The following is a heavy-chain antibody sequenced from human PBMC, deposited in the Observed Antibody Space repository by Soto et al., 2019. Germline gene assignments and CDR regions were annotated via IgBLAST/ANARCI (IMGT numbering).Heavy chain of an antibody. CDR3: AGAIAAASSEP. CDR1: GGSFSGYY. V-gene: IGHV4-34*01. D-gene: IGHD6-13*01. CDR2: INHSGST. Sequence: QVQLQQWGAGLLKPSETLSLTCAVYGGSFSGYYWSWIRQPPGKGLEWIGEINHSGSTNYNPSLKSRVTISVDTSKNQFSLKLSSVTAADTAVYYCAGAIAAASSEPWGQGTLVTVSS. J-gene: IGHJ5*02.